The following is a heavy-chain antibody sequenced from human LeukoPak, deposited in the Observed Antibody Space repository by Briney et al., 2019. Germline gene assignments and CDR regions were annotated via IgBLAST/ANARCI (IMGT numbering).Heavy chain of an antibody. D-gene: IGHD1-20*01. Sequence: PSETLSLTCTVSGASIRHYYWSWIRQPPGEGLEWIGNLYHSGGPNYNPSLKSRATISIDTAKNQFPLRLRSVTAADTAVYYCATLTGTTYPYYFDFWGQATLVTVSS. CDR2: LYHSGGP. CDR3: ATLTGTTYPYYFDF. J-gene: IGHJ4*02. CDR1: GASIRHYY. V-gene: IGHV4-59*01.